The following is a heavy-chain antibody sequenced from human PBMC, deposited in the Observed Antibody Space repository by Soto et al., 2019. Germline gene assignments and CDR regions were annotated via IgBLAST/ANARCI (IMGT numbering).Heavy chain of an antibody. CDR2: INVGNGNT. J-gene: IGHJ6*02. V-gene: IGHV1-3*01. D-gene: IGHD2-8*01. CDR1: GYIFTTYN. CDR3: AREEMVYATYYYYYGMDV. Sequence: LMKPSSKTPGYIFTTYNIHWVRRDPGQRLEMMAWINVGNGNTRYSQKFQGRVTMTTDTSTSTAYMELRSLRSDDTAVYYCAREEMVYATYYYYYGMDVWGQGTTVTVSS.